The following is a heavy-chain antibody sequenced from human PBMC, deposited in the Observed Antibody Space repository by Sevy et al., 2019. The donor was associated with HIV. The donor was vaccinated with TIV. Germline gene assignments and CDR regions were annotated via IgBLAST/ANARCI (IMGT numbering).Heavy chain of an antibody. CDR1: VFTFSSYG. J-gene: IGHJ4*02. D-gene: IGHD3-22*01. Sequence: GGSLRLSCAASVFTFSSYGMHWVRQAPGKGLEWVAVIWYDGSNKYYADSVKGRFTISRDNSKNTLYLQMNSLRAEDTAVYYCARDPMGSYYDSSGYYFRWGQGTLVTVSS. CDR3: ARDPMGSYYDSSGYYFR. V-gene: IGHV3-33*01. CDR2: IWYDGSNK.